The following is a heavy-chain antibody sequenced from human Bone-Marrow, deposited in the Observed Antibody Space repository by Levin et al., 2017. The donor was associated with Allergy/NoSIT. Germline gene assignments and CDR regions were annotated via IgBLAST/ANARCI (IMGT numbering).Heavy chain of an antibody. Sequence: SQTLSLTCTVSCGSIRSSSYYWGWIRQPPGKGLEWIGSIYYSGSTYYNPSLKSRVTISVDTSKNQFSLKLSSVTAADTAVYYCARGGSGWYRAGDYWGQGTLVTVSS. V-gene: IGHV4-39*01. CDR3: ARGGSGWYRAGDY. CDR2: IYYSGST. D-gene: IGHD6-19*01. CDR1: CGSIRSSSYY. J-gene: IGHJ4*02.